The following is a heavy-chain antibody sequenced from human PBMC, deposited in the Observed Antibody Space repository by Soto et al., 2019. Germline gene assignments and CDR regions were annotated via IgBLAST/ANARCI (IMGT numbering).Heavy chain of an antibody. D-gene: IGHD3-16*01. V-gene: IGHV1-3*01. CDR1: GYTFTRYA. Sequence: GASVKVSCKASGYTFTRYAMHWLRQAPAQKLEWMGWINAGNGNTKYSQKFQGRVTIIRDTSASTAYMEPSSLRSEDTAAYYCARVGEGTRGYDWFGPWGQGTLVTVSS. J-gene: IGHJ5*02. CDR2: INAGNGNT. CDR3: ARVGEGTRGYDWFGP.